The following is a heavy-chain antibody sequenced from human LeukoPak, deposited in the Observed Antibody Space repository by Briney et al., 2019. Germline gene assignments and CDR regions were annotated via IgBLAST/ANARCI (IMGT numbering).Heavy chain of an antibody. D-gene: IGHD6-19*01. Sequence: ASVKVSRKASGYTFTSYAMNWVRQAPGQGLEWMGWINSKTGNPTYAQAFTGRFVFSFDTSVSTAYLQISSLKAEDTAVYYCASGLTGWSTDPLDYWGQGTLVTVSS. V-gene: IGHV7-4-1*02. CDR3: ASGLTGWSTDPLDY. CDR1: GYTFTSYA. CDR2: INSKTGNP. J-gene: IGHJ4*02.